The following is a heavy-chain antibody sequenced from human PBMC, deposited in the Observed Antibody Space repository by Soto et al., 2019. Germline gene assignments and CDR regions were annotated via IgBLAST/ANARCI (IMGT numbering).Heavy chain of an antibody. CDR2: ISAYSGNT. Sequence: ASVKVSCKASGYTFTSYGMSWVRQAPGQGLEWMGWISAYSGNTNYAQKLQGRVTMTTDTSTSTAYMELRSLRSDDTAVYYCASSSSWPDYSYYSMDVWGQGTTVTVSS. CDR1: GYTFTSYG. J-gene: IGHJ6*03. V-gene: IGHV1-18*01. D-gene: IGHD6-13*01. CDR3: ASSSSWPDYSYYSMDV.